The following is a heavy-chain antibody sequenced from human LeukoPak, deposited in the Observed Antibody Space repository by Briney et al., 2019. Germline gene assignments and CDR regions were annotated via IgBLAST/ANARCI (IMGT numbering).Heavy chain of an antibody. Sequence: GGSLRLSCAAFGFTVSSNYMSWVRQAPGKGLEWVSVIYSGGSTYYADSVKGRFTISRDNSKNTLYLQMNSLRAEDTAVYYCARGGYCSSTSCYRGAFDIWGQGTMVTVSS. D-gene: IGHD2-2*02. CDR1: GFTVSSNY. J-gene: IGHJ3*02. CDR2: IYSGGST. CDR3: ARGGYCSSTSCYRGAFDI. V-gene: IGHV3-66*02.